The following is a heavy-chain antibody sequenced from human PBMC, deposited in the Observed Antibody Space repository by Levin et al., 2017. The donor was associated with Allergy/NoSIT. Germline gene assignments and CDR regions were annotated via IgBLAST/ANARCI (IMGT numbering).Heavy chain of an antibody. Sequence: GESLKISCKASGFTFTIYDIHWVRQAPGQGLEWVGRLNPNTGGTDSAQKFMGRVTMTRDTSTTTAFMELTRLRPDDTAIYYCAREAIAAPPYNWFDTWGQGALVTVSS. CDR1: GFTFTIYD. J-gene: IGHJ5*02. V-gene: IGHV1-2*06. D-gene: IGHD6-13*01. CDR3: AREAIAAPPYNWFDT. CDR2: LNPNTGGT.